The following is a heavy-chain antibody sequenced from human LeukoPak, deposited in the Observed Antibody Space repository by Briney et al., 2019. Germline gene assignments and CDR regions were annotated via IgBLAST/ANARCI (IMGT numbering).Heavy chain of an antibody. J-gene: IGHJ4*02. Sequence: GGSLRLSCVASGFSFSPYWMHWVRQDPGKGLMWVARISSDGSDTKYGDSVEGRFTISRDNGKNTLYLQMNGLGAEDTAVYYCARDQTQLGPTTVDHWGQGIQVTVSS. CDR2: ISSDGSDT. V-gene: IGHV3-74*01. CDR1: GFSFSPYW. D-gene: IGHD1-1*01. CDR3: ARDQTQLGPTTVDH.